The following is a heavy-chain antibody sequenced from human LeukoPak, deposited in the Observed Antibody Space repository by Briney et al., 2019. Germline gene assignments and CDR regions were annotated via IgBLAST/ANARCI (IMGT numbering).Heavy chain of an antibody. J-gene: IGHJ4*02. CDR2: IYSSGST. CDR1: GGSISIYY. V-gene: IGHV4-59*12. D-gene: IGHD6-19*01. Sequence: SETLSLTCTVSGGSISIYYWSWIRQPPGKGLEWIGYIYSSGSTNYNPSLKSRVTMSVDTSKNEFSLRLNSVTAADTAVYYCARDLVGSGRPFDYWGQGTLVTVSS. CDR3: ARDLVGSGRPFDY.